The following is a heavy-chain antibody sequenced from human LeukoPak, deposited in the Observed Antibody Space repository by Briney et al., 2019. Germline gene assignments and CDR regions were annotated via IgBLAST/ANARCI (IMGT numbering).Heavy chain of an antibody. J-gene: IGHJ4*02. V-gene: IGHV3-53*01. CDR3: ATERD. CDR2: IYSGGNT. CDR1: GFTISSNY. Sequence: GGTLRLSCAASGFTISSNYMKWVRQAPGKGLEWVSLIYSGGNTYYADSVKGRFTISRDNSKNTLYLQMNSLRAEDTAVYYCATERDWGQGTLVTVSS.